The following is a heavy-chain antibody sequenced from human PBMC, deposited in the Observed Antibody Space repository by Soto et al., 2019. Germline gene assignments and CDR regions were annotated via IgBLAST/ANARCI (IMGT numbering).Heavy chain of an antibody. Sequence: NPSETLSLTCTVSGGSTSSSPYQWVWIRQPPGKGLEWIGNVYYNGNTYYNASLKSRLTISVDTSNNQFSLKVKSVTAADTAVYFCARLSGSYNDRYFDNWGQGTLVPVSS. V-gene: IGHV4-39*01. CDR3: ARLSGSYNDRYFDN. J-gene: IGHJ4*02. CDR1: GGSTSSSPYQ. D-gene: IGHD1-26*01. CDR2: VYYNGNT.